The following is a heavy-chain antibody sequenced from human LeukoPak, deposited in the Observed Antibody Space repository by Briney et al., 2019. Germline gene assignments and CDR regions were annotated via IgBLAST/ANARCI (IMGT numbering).Heavy chain of an antibody. V-gene: IGHV1-2*02. D-gene: IGHD2-2*01. Sequence: ASVKASCKASGYTFTGYYMHWVRQAPGQGLEWMGWINPNSGGTNYAQKFQGRVTMTRDTSISTAYMELSRLRSDDTAVYYCVRGGPAAMIDYYYYGMDVWGQGTTVTVSS. CDR2: INPNSGGT. CDR1: GYTFTGYY. CDR3: VRGGPAAMIDYYYYGMDV. J-gene: IGHJ6*02.